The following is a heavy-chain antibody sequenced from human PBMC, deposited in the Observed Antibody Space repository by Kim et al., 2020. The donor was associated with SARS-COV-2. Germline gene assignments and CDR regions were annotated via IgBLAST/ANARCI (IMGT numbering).Heavy chain of an antibody. Sequence: SETLSLTCAVYGGSFSGYYWSWIRQPPGKGLEWIGEINHSGSTNYNPSLKSRVTISVDTSKNQFSLKLSSVTAADTAVYYCARGPPGTRARWFDHWGQG. D-gene: IGHD3-10*01. CDR3: ARGPPGTRARWFDH. V-gene: IGHV4-34*01. CDR1: GGSFSGYY. J-gene: IGHJ5*02. CDR2: INHSGST.